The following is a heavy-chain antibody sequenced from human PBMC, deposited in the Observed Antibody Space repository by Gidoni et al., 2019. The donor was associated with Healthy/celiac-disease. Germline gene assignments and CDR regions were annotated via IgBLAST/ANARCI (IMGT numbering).Heavy chain of an antibody. CDR2: IWYDGSNK. J-gene: IGHJ4*02. Sequence: QVQLVESGGGVVQPGRSLRLSCAASGFTFSSYGMHWVRQAPGKGLEWVAVIWYDGSNKYYADSVKGRFTISRDNSKNTLYLQMNSLRAEDTAVYYCARVGMGGSLYYFDYWGQGTLVTVSS. CDR1: GFTFSSYG. CDR3: ARVGMGGSLYYFDY. D-gene: IGHD1-26*01. V-gene: IGHV3-33*01.